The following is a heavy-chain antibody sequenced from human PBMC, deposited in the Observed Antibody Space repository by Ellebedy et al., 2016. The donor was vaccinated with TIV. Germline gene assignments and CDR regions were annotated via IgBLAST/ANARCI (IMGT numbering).Heavy chain of an antibody. CDR1: GGTFGSYA. CDR2: IIPIFGTA. D-gene: IGHD6-13*01. Sequence: SVKVSXXASGGTFGSYAISWVRQAPGQGLEWMGGIIPIFGTANYAQKFQGRVTITADESTSTAYMELSSLRSEDTAVYYCARDRGGYSSSWPLGYWGQGTLVTVSS. CDR3: ARDRGGYSSSWPLGY. V-gene: IGHV1-69*13. J-gene: IGHJ4*02.